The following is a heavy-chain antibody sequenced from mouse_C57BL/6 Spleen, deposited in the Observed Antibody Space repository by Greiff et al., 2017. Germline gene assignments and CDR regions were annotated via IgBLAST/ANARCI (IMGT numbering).Heavy chain of an antibody. D-gene: IGHD4-1*01. CDR3: ARLGTWFAY. Sequence: VQLVESGGGLVKPGGSLKLSCAASGFTFSDYGMPWVRQAPEKGLEWVAYISSGSSTIYYAATVKGRFTISRDNAKNTLFLQMTRLRSEDTAMYYCARLGTWFAYWGQGTLVTVSA. CDR2: ISSGSSTI. CDR1: GFTFSDYG. J-gene: IGHJ3*01. V-gene: IGHV5-17*01.